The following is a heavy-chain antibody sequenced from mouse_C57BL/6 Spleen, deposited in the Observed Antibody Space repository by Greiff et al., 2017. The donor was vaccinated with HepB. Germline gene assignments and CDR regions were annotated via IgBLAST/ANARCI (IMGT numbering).Heavy chain of an antibody. Sequence: VQLVESGPELVKPGASVKISCKASGYSFTSYYIHWVKQRPGQGLEWIGWIYPGSGNTKYNEKFKGKATLTADTSSSTAYMQLSSLTSEDSAVYYCARSYGRGAMDYWGQGTSVTVSS. CDR3: ARSYGRGAMDY. CDR1: GYSFTSYY. J-gene: IGHJ4*01. V-gene: IGHV1-66*01. CDR2: IYPGSGNT. D-gene: IGHD1-1*01.